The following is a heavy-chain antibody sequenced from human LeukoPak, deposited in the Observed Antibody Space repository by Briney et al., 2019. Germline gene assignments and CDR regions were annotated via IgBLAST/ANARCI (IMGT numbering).Heavy chain of an antibody. CDR1: GGSISSGGYS. D-gene: IGHD6-19*01. CDR2: IYYSGST. V-gene: IGHV4-39*07. CDR3: ARDQLGTGIAVADRGDY. J-gene: IGHJ4*02. Sequence: SETLSLTCAVSGGSISSGGYSWSWIRQPPGTGLEWIGSIYYSGSTYYNPSLKSRVTISVDTSKNQFSLKLSSVTAADTAVYYCARDQLGTGIAVADRGDYWGQGTLVTVSS.